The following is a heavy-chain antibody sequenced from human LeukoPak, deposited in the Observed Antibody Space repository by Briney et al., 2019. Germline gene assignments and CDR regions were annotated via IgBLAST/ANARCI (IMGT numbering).Heavy chain of an antibody. Sequence: SVKVSCKASGGTFSSYAISWVRQAPGQGLEWMGGIIPIFGTANYAQKFQGRVTITTDESTSTAYMELSSLRSEDTAVYYCARGVRGGRTAMVLFGYDYWGQGTLVTVSS. V-gene: IGHV1-69*05. D-gene: IGHD5-18*01. J-gene: IGHJ4*02. CDR3: ARGVRGGRTAMVLFGYDY. CDR2: IIPIFGTA. CDR1: GGTFSSYA.